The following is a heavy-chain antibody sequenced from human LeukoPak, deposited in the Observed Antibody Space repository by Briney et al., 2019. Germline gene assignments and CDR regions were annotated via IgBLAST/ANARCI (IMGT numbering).Heavy chain of an antibody. CDR3: AKVGFSSGWYEADY. Sequence: GGSLRLSCAASGFTFNNYAMNWVRQAPGKGLEWVSSISGGGETTYYADSAKGRFTISRDNSKNTLYLQMNSLRAEDTAVYYCAKVGFSSGWYEADYWGQGTLVTVSS. CDR1: GFTFNNYA. V-gene: IGHV3-23*01. D-gene: IGHD6-19*01. CDR2: ISGGGETT. J-gene: IGHJ4*02.